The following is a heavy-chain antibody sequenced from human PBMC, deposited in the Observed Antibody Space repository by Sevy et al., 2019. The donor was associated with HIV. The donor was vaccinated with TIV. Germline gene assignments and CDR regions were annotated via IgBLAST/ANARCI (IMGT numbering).Heavy chain of an antibody. J-gene: IGHJ6*02. CDR1: GFTFSGFG. Sequence: GGSLRLSCAAFGFTFSGFGMHWVRQVPGKGLEWVALISYDGSNKYYADSVKGRFTISRDKSKNTLYLQMNSLRGEDTAVYYCAKDQGAHYYYGMDVWGQGTTVTVSS. CDR3: AKDQGAHYYYGMDV. V-gene: IGHV3-30*18. CDR2: ISYDGSNK.